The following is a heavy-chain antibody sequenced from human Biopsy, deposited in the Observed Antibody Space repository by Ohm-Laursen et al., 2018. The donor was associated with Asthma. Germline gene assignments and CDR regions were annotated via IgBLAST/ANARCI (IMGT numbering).Heavy chain of an antibody. CDR3: ARDVMEWYLPAFDF. J-gene: IGHJ4*02. V-gene: IGHV3-48*01. D-gene: IGHD3-3*01. Sequence: SLRLSCAASGFSFSSYSMNWVRQVPGKGLEWIAYISSSTNTIYYADSVKGRFTISRDNVGDFLYLQMKTLRAEDTAVYYCARDVMEWYLPAFDFWGQGTLVTVSS. CDR2: ISSSTNTI. CDR1: GFSFSSYS.